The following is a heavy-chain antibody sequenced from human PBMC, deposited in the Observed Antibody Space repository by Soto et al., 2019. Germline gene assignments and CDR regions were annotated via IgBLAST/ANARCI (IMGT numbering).Heavy chain of an antibody. CDR3: ARDLEGGGATSDY. V-gene: IGHV4-30-4*01. D-gene: IGHD1-26*01. J-gene: IGHJ4*02. CDR1: GGSISSGDYY. CDR2: IYYSGST. Sequence: QVQLQESGPGLVKPSQTLSLTCTVSGGSISSGDYYWSWIRQPPGKGLEWIGYIYYSGSTYYNPSLKSRFTISVDPSKNQSSLKRSSVTAADTAVYYCARDLEGGGATSDYWGQGTLVTVSS.